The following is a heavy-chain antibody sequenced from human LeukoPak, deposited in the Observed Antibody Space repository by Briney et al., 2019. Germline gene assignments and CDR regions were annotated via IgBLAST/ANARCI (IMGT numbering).Heavy chain of an antibody. Sequence: QPGGSLRLSCVPSGFIFSNYAMSWVRQAPGKGLEWVSSISGSGGSTHYVDSVKGRFTISRDKTKNTLYLQMNSLRAEDTAVYYCAKSSYYDASGYYREYYFDSWGQGTLVTVSS. J-gene: IGHJ4*02. CDR1: GFIFSNYA. D-gene: IGHD3-22*01. CDR3: AKSSYYDASGYYREYYFDS. V-gene: IGHV3-23*01. CDR2: ISGSGGST.